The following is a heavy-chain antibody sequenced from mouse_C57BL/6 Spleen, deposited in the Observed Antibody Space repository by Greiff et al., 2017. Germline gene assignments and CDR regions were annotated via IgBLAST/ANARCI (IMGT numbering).Heavy chain of an antibody. CDR3: ARGGYYGNYVDY. CDR1: GFTFTSYW. V-gene: IGHV1-50*01. D-gene: IGHD2-1*01. J-gene: IGHJ2*01. CDR2: IDPSDSYT. Sequence: QVQLQQPGAELVKPGASVKLSCKASGFTFTSYWMQWVKQRPGQGLEWIGEIDPSDSYTNYNQKFKGQATLTVDTSSSTAYMQLSSLTSEDSAVDYCARGGYYGNYVDYWGQGTTLTVSS.